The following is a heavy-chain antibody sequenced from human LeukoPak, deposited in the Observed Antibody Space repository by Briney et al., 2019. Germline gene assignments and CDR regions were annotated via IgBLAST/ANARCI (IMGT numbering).Heavy chain of an antibody. D-gene: IGHD3-3*01. Sequence: GGSLRLSCAASGFTFSSYWMHWVRQAPGKGLVWVSRINSDGSSTSYADSVKGRFTISRDNAKNTLYLQMNSLRAEDTAVYYCARDSPSRLRLEAFDIWGQGTMVTVSS. J-gene: IGHJ3*02. CDR3: ARDSPSRLRLEAFDI. CDR1: GFTFSSYW. V-gene: IGHV3-74*01. CDR2: INSDGSST.